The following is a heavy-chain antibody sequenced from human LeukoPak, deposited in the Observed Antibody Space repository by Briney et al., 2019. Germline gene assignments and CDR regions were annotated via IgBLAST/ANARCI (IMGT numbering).Heavy chain of an antibody. D-gene: IGHD5-24*01. J-gene: IGHJ3*02. CDR1: GDSVSADSAT. Sequence: SQTLSLTCAISGDSVSADSATWNWIRQSPSRGLEWLGRTYYRSNRSKWSSDYNPSVSSRIIISPDTSKNEFSLLLNSVTPEDTAVYYCARANWRAFDIWGQGTMVTVSS. V-gene: IGHV6-1*01. CDR2: TYYRSNRSKWSS. CDR3: ARANWRAFDI.